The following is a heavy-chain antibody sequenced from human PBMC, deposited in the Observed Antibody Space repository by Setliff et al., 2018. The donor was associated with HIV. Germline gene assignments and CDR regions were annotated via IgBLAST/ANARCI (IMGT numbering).Heavy chain of an antibody. V-gene: IGHV3-48*01. CDR1: GFTFSSYS. J-gene: IGHJ4*02. Sequence: GGSLRLSCAASGFTFSSYSMNWVRQAPGKGLEWVSYISSSSSIIYYADSVKGRFTISRDNARNSLYLQMNSLRAEDTAVYYCAGAGPLDNYDWYHFAFGGQGTLGTVSS. D-gene: IGHD5-12*01. CDR3: AGAGPLDNYDWYHFAF. CDR2: ISSSSSII.